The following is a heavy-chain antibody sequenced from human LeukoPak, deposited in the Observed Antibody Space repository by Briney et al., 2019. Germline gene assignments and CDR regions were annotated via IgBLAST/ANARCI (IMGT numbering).Heavy chain of an antibody. V-gene: IGHV3-74*01. CDR3: ARSFGGTYYFDY. CDR2: INSGGSST. D-gene: IGHD1-26*01. Sequence: GGSLRLSCAASGFTFSSYWMHWVRQAPGKGLVWVSHINSGGSSTSYADSVKGRFTISRDNAKNTLFLQMHSLRADDTAVYYCARSFGGTYYFDYWGQGTLVTVSS. CDR1: GFTFSSYW. J-gene: IGHJ4*02.